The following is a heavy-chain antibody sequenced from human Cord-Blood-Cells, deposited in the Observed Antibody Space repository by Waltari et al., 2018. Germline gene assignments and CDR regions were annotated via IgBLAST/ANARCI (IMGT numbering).Heavy chain of an antibody. J-gene: IGHJ4*02. CDR2: INHSGST. D-gene: IGHD6-13*01. V-gene: IGHV4-34*01. CDR1: GRSFSGYY. Sequence: QVQLQQWGARLFKPSETLSLTCAVYGRSFSGYYCTWIRQPPGKGLEWIGEINHSGSTNYNPSLKSRVTISVDTSKNQFSLKLSSVTAADTAVYYCARGWHSSSWYRFDYWGQGTLVTVSS. CDR3: ARGWHSSSWYRFDY.